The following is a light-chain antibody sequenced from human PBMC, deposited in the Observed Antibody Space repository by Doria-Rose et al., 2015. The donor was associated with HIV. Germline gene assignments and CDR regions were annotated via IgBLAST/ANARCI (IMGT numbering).Light chain of an antibody. Sequence: TQSPGTLSLSPGERATLSCRASQSFSCTYLAWYQQKPSQAPSLLIYDGSTRATGIPDRFSASGSGTDFTLTINRLEPEDFALYYCHQYGTSWTFGQGTKVEI. J-gene: IGKJ1*01. CDR2: DGS. CDR1: QSFSCTY. V-gene: IGKV3-20*01. CDR3: HQYGTSWT.